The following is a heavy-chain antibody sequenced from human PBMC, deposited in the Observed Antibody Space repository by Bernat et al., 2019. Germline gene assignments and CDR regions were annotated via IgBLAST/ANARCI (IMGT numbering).Heavy chain of an antibody. Sequence: QVQLQQWGAGLLKPSETLSLTCAVYGGSFSGYYWSWIRQPPGKGLEWIGEINHSGSTNYNPSLKSRVTISVDTSKNQFSLKLSSVTAADTAVYYCASDDYRTVFDYWGQGTLVTVSS. J-gene: IGHJ4*02. CDR3: ASDDYRTVFDY. CDR1: GGSFSGYY. D-gene: IGHD4-11*01. V-gene: IGHV4-34*01. CDR2: INHSGST.